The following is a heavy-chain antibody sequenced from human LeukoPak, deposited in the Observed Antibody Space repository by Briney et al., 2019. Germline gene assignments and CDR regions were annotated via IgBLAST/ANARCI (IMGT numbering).Heavy chain of an antibody. CDR3: ASTAMPIDY. CDR1: GYSFTSYW. V-gene: IGHV5-10-1*01. Sequence: RGESLKISCKGSGYSFTSYWISWVRQMPGKGLEWMGRIDPSDSYTNYSPSFKGHVTISADKSISTAYLQWSSLKASDTAMYYCASTAMPIDYWGQGTLVTVSS. D-gene: IGHD5-18*01. CDR2: IDPSDSYT. J-gene: IGHJ4*02.